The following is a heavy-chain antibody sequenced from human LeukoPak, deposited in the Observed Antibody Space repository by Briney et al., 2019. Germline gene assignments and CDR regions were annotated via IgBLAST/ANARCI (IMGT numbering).Heavy chain of an antibody. CDR1: GGTFSSYA. Sequence: SVKVSCKASGGTFSSYAISWVRQAPGQGLGWMGGIIPIFGTANYAQKFQGRVTITADESTSAAYMELSSLRSEDTAVYYCARDSLQQLEPYYFDYWGQGTLVTVSS. CDR3: ARDSLQQLEPYYFDY. CDR2: IIPIFGTA. D-gene: IGHD6-13*01. V-gene: IGHV1-69*13. J-gene: IGHJ4*02.